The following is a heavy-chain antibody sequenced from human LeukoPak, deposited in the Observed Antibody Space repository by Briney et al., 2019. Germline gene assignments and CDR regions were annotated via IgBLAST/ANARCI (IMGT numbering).Heavy chain of an antibody. V-gene: IGHV3-21*01. CDR1: GFTFSSYS. J-gene: IGHJ4*02. CDR2: ISSSSSYI. CDR3: ARNSGYARYFDY. Sequence: GGSLRLSCAASGFTFSSYSMNWVRQAPGKGLEWVSSISSSSSYIYYADSVKGRFTISRDNAKNSLYLQMNSLRAEDTAVYYCARNSGYARYFDYWGQGTLVTVSS. D-gene: IGHD5-12*01.